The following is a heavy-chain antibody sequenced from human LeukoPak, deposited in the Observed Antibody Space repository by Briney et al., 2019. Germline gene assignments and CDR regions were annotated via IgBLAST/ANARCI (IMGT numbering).Heavy chain of an antibody. J-gene: IGHJ5*02. Sequence: SVKVSFKASGGTFISYAISWVRQAPGQGLEWMGGIIPIFGTANYAQKFQGRVTITADKSTSTAYIELSSLRSEDTAVYYCARAELRGYCSSTSCLDKFDPWGQGTLVTVSS. V-gene: IGHV1-69*06. CDR1: GGTFISYA. CDR3: ARAELRGYCSSTSCLDKFDP. CDR2: IIPIFGTA. D-gene: IGHD2-2*01.